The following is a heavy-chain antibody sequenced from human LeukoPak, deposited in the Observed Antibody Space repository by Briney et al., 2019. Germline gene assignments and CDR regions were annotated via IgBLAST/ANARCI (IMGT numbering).Heavy chain of an antibody. CDR3: ARDAIVVPAAIRQGFMDV. Sequence: GGSLRLSCAASGFTFSSYSMNWVRQAPGKGLEWVSSISSSSSYIYYAYSVKGRFTISRDNAKNSLYLQMNSLRAEDTAVYYCARDAIVVPAAIRQGFMDVWGKRTTVTISS. CDR2: ISSSSSYI. CDR1: GFTFSSYS. D-gene: IGHD2-2*01. J-gene: IGHJ6*03. V-gene: IGHV3-21*01.